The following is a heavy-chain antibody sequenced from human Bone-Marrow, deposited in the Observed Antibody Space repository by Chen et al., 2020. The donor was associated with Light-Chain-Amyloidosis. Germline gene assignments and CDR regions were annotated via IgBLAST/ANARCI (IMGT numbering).Heavy chain of an antibody. D-gene: IGHD6-13*01. CDR3: ARENWYTTYGMDV. CDR2: IWYDGSNK. V-gene: IGHV3-33*01. CDR1: GFTFSSYG. J-gene: IGHJ6*02. Sequence: VQLVESGGGVVQPGRSLRLSCAASGFTFSSYGMHWVRQAPGKGLEWVAVIWYDGSNKYYADSVKGRFTISRDNSKNTLYLQMNSLRAEDTAVYYCARENWYTTYGMDVWGQGTTVTVSS.